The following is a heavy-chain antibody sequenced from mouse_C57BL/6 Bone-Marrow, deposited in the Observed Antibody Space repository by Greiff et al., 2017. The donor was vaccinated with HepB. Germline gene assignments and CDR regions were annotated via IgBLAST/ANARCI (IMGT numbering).Heavy chain of an antibody. Sequence: DVQLVESEGGLVQPGSSMKLSCTASGFTFSDYYMAWVRQVPEKGLEWVANINYDGSSTYYLDSLKSRFIISRDNAKNILYLQMSSLKSEDTATYYCARDHYYGSSYDYAMDYWGQGTSVTVSS. CDR3: ARDHYYGSSYDYAMDY. CDR2: INYDGSST. V-gene: IGHV5-16*01. D-gene: IGHD1-1*01. CDR1: GFTFSDYY. J-gene: IGHJ4*01.